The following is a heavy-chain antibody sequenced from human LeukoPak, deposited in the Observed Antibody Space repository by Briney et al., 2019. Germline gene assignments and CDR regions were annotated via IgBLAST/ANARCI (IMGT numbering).Heavy chain of an antibody. CDR1: GGTFSSYT. D-gene: IGHD6-13*01. CDR2: IIPILGIA. Sequence: SVKVSCEASGGTFSSYTISWVRQAPGQGLEWMGRIIPILGIANYAQKFQGRFTITADKSTSTAYLELSSLRSEDTAVYYCASTNSSSWYLKYYFDYWGQGTLVTVSS. J-gene: IGHJ4*02. V-gene: IGHV1-69*02. CDR3: ASTNSSSWYLKYYFDY.